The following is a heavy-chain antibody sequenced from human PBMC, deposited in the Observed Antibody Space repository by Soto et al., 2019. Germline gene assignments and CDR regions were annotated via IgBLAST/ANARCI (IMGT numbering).Heavy chain of an antibody. J-gene: IGHJ4*02. CDR2: ILPIMGSV. V-gene: IGHV1-69*08. CDR3: ARIPRYSYPTSDPLDN. CDR1: GGTFNTYT. Sequence: ASVKVSCKASGGTFNTYTFSWVRQAPGQGLQWMGSILPIMGSVNYAHDFRGRLSITADPSTTTAYMELTSLTSHGTAIYYCARIPRYSYPTSDPLDNWSQGTLVTVSS. D-gene: IGHD2-15*01.